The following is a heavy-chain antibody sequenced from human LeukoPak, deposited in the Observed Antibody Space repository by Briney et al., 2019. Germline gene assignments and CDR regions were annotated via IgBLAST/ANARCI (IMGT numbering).Heavy chain of an antibody. Sequence: VASVKVSCKAAGYTFTSYYMHWVRHAPGQGLEWMGIINPSGGSTSYAQKFQGRVTMTSDTSTSTVYMELSSLRSEDTAVYYCARDDDSFHYFDYWGQGTLVTVSS. V-gene: IGHV1-46*01. D-gene: IGHD3-22*01. CDR1: GYTFTSYY. CDR2: INPSGGST. J-gene: IGHJ4*02. CDR3: ARDDDSFHYFDY.